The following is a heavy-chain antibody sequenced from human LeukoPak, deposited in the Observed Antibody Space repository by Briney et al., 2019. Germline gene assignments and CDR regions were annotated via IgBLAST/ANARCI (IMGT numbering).Heavy chain of an antibody. CDR3: ARRGHYGSSERPGDY. CDR2: IYPGDSDT. Sequence: GEPLKISCQASGYNFTNYSIAWLRQMPGKGLDWIGVIYPGDSDTRYSPSFEGQVTISADKSISTAYLQWSSLKAWDTAMYSCARRGHYGSSERPGDYWGQGTLVTVSS. D-gene: IGHD3-22*01. V-gene: IGHV5-51*01. J-gene: IGHJ4*02. CDR1: GYNFTNYS.